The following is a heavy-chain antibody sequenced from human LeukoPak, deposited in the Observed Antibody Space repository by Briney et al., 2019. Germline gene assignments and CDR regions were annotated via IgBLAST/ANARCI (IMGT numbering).Heavy chain of an antibody. CDR1: GFTFSTYA. J-gene: IGHJ3*02. CDR3: GRSISVGAFDI. V-gene: IGHV3-30*04. CDR2: ISSDGSDE. D-gene: IGHD6-25*01. Sequence: GWSLRLSCAASGFTFSTYAMHWVRQAPGKGLEWVGVISSDGSDEWYAESAKGRFTISRDNSKNTLYLQIDSLRPEDTAIYYCGRSISVGAFDIWGQGTMVTVSS.